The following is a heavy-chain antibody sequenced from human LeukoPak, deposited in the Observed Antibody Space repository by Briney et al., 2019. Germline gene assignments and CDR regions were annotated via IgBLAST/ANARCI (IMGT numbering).Heavy chain of an antibody. V-gene: IGHV3-30-3*01. D-gene: IGHD4-17*01. CDR3: ASGGDYFPYYFDY. Sequence: GGSLRLSCAASGFTFSSYAMHWVRQAPGKGLEWVAVISYDGSNKYYADSVKGRFTISRDNSKNTLYLQMNSLRAEDTAVYYCASGGDYFPYYFDYWGQGTLVTVSS. J-gene: IGHJ4*02. CDR1: GFTFSSYA. CDR2: ISYDGSNK.